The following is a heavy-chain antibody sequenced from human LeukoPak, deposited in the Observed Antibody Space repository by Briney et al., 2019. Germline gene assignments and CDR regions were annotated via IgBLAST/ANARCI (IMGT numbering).Heavy chain of an antibody. D-gene: IGHD2-15*01. V-gene: IGHV3-11*01. Sequence: GGSLRLSCAASGISVSNDYMSWIRQAPGKGLEWVSYISSSGSTIYYADSVKGRFTTSRDNARNSLYLQMNSLRAEDTAVYYCAGYCGGGTCNAAGYWGQGTLVTVSS. J-gene: IGHJ4*02. CDR2: ISSSGSTI. CDR1: GISVSNDY. CDR3: AGYCGGGTCNAAGY.